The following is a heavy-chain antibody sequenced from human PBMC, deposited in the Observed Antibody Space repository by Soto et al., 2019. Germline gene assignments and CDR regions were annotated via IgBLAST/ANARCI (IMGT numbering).Heavy chain of an antibody. CDR2: INPNGGST. CDR1: GYSFTSQY. J-gene: IGHJ3*02. Sequence: QVQLVQSGAEVKKPGASVKISCEASGYSFTSQYVHWVRQAPGQGLEWMGIINPNGGSTTYAQKFPGKVTMTRDTSTSTGYLGLSSLTSGDRAVYYWGREQGLGPGGGGTEPLDIWGQGTMVTVAS. D-gene: IGHD6-25*01. CDR3: GREQGLGPGGGGTEPLDI. V-gene: IGHV1-46*03.